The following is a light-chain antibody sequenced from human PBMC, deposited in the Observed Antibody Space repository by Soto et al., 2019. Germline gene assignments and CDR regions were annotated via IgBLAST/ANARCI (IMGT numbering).Light chain of an antibody. CDR2: EVN. V-gene: IGLV2-14*01. CDR3: TSHTGGSTYV. CDR1: TSDLGSYNY. J-gene: IGLJ1*01. Sequence: QSVLTQPASVSGSPGQSITISCTGTTSDLGSYNYVSWYQHHPGKAPKLMIYEVNNRPSGISNRFSGSKSGNTASLTISGLQAEDEAEYYCTSHTGGSTYVFGTGTKLTVL.